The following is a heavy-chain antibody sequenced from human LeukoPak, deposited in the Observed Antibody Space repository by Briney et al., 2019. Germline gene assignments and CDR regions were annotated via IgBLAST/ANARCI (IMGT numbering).Heavy chain of an antibody. D-gene: IGHD3-22*01. CDR1: GGSFSGYY. J-gene: IGHJ5*02. CDR2: INHSGST. V-gene: IGHV4-34*01. CDR3: ARDPDYYDSSGYGYNWFDP. Sequence: SETLSLTCAVYGGSFSGYYWSWIRQPPGKGLEWIGEINHSGSTNYNPSLKSRVTISVDTSKNQFSLKLSSVTAADTAVYYCARDPDYYDSSGYGYNWFDPWGQGTLVTVSS.